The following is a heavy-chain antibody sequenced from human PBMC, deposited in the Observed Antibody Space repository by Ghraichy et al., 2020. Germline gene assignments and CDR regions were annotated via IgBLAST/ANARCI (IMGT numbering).Heavy chain of an antibody. D-gene: IGHD6-13*01. CDR2: SRNKANTYTT. V-gene: IGHV3-72*01. CDR1: GFAFSDHY. J-gene: IGHJ6*02. Sequence: GGSLRLSCAASGFAFSDHYIDWVRQAPGKGLEWVGRSRNKANTYTTEYAAPVKGRFTISRDESKNSLYLQMNSLKTEDTAVYFCTRGGQSKTAAAGAPSYYYAMDVWGQGTTVTVSS. CDR3: TRGGQSKTAAAGAPSYYYAMDV.